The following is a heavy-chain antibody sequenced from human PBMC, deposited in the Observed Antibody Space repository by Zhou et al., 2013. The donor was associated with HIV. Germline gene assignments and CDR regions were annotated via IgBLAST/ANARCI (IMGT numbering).Heavy chain of an antibody. V-gene: IGHV1-69*05. CDR1: GGTFSSYA. CDR3: ARVRDGYNSGEYYFDY. D-gene: IGHD5-12*01. Sequence: QVQLVQSGAEVRKPGSSVKVSCKASGGTFSSYAISWVRQAPGQGLEWMGGIIPIFGTANYAQKFQGRVTITTDESTSTAYMELSSLRSEDTAVYYCARVRDGYNSGEYYFDYWGQGTLVTVSS. CDR2: IIPIFGTA. J-gene: IGHJ4*02.